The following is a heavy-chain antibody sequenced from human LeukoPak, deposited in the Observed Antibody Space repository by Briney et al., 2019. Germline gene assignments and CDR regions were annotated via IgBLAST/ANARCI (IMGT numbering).Heavy chain of an antibody. CDR2: IYYSGST. CDR1: GGSISNYY. Sequence: SETLSLTCTVSGGSISNYYWSWIRQPPGKGLEWIGYIYYSGSTNYNPSLKSRVTISVDTSKNQFSLKLSSVTAADTAVYYYARHGTYCGGDCSIDYWGQGTLVTVSS. J-gene: IGHJ4*02. CDR3: ARHGTYCGGDCSIDY. V-gene: IGHV4-59*08. D-gene: IGHD2-21*02.